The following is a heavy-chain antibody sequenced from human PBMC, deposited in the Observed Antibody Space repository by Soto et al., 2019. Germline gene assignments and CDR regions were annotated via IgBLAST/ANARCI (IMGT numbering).Heavy chain of an antibody. Sequence: ASVKVSCKASRYTFTNFYIHWLRQAPGQGLEWMGIINPSGGSTTYPQKFQGRVTMTRDTSTSTVHMELITLRSEDTAVYYCARSQVGRTLDVWGHGTTVTVYS. V-gene: IGHV1-46*01. CDR1: RYTFTNFY. J-gene: IGHJ6*02. CDR2: INPSGGST. D-gene: IGHD1-26*01. CDR3: ARSQVGRTLDV.